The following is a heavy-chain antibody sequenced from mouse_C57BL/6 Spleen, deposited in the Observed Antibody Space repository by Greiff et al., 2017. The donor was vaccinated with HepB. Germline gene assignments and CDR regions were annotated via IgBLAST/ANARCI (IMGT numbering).Heavy chain of an antibody. Sequence: VQLQQPGAELVKPGASVKMSCKASGYTFTSYWITWVKQRPGQGLEWIGDIYPGSGSTNYNEKFKSKATLTVDTSSSTAYMQLSSLTSEDSAVYYCARRYSNYVEYFDVWGTGTTVTVSS. CDR1: GYTFTSYW. V-gene: IGHV1-55*01. D-gene: IGHD2-5*01. CDR3: ARRYSNYVEYFDV. CDR2: IYPGSGST. J-gene: IGHJ1*03.